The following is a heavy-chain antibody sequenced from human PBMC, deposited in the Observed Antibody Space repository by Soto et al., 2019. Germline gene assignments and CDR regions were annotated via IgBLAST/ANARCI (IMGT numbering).Heavy chain of an antibody. V-gene: IGHV4-31*03. D-gene: IGHD3-3*01. CDR2: IYYSGST. Sequence: QVQLQESGPGLVKPSQTLSLTCTVSGGSSSSGGYYWSWIRQHPGKGLEWIGYIYYSGSTYYNPSLKSRVTISVDTSKNRFSLKLSSVTAAATAVYCCARGRFLEWLLPFDYWGQGTLVTVSS. J-gene: IGHJ4*02. CDR1: GGSSSSGGYY. CDR3: ARGRFLEWLLPFDY.